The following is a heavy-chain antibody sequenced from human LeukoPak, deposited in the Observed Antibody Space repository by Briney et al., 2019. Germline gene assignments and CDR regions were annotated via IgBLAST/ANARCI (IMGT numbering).Heavy chain of an antibody. D-gene: IGHD3-16*02. CDR1: GFTFSSYA. CDR2: ISGSGGST. V-gene: IGHV3-23*01. Sequence: GGSLRLSCAASGFTFSSYAMSWVRQAPGKGLEWVSAISGSGGSTYYADSVKGRFTISRDNSKNTLYLQMNSLRAEDTAVYYCAKEGFYDYVWGSYLHNWGQGTLVTVSS. CDR3: AKEGFYDYVWGSYLHN. J-gene: IGHJ4*02.